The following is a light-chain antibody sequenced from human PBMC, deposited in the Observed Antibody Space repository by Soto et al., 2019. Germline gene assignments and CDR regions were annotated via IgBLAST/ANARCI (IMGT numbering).Light chain of an antibody. CDR3: TSYVSSNIWV. CDR2: EVS. CDR1: SSDVGAYKY. Sequence: QSALTQPPSASGSPGQSVTISCTGTSSDVGAYKYVSRYQQYPGKAPKLMIYEVSKRPSGVPDRFSGSKSGNTASLTVSGVHGWEWAEYFCTSYVSSNIWVFGGGTKLTVL. J-gene: IGLJ3*02. V-gene: IGLV2-8*01.